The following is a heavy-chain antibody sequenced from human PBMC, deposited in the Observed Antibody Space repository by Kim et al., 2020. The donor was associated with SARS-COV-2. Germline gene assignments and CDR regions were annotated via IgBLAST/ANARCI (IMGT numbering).Heavy chain of an antibody. J-gene: IGHJ4*01. CDR2: ISYDGTNK. D-gene: IGHD6-13*01. CDR3: ARKPTTSSWSYYFEY. V-gene: IGHV3-30*04. Sequence: GGSLRLSCAASGFSFSNYAMFCVRQAPGKGLEWVALISYDGTNKDYADSVKGRFTISRDNSKSTLYLQMNSLRVADTAVYFCARKPTTSSWSYYFEYWGQGTLVTVSS. CDR1: GFSFSNYA.